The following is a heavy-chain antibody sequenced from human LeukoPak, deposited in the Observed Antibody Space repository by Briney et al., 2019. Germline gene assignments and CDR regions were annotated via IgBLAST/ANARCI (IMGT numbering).Heavy chain of an antibody. D-gene: IGHD3-22*01. CDR3: AKGSYYDSSGSFYFDY. Sequence: EGSLRLSCAASGFTFSSYAMSWVRQAPGKGLEWVSGISGSGDNTYYADSVKGRFTISRDNSKNTLYVQVNSLGTEDTAAYYYAKGSYYDSSGSFYFDYWGQGTLVTVSS. J-gene: IGHJ4*02. CDR1: GFTFSSYA. V-gene: IGHV3-23*01. CDR2: ISGSGDNT.